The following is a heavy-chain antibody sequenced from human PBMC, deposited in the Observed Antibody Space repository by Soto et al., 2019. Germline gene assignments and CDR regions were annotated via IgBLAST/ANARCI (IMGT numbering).Heavy chain of an antibody. CDR2: ISPYNDDT. J-gene: IGHJ6*02. Sequence: ASVKVSCKASGYTFSSYAISWVRQAPGQGLEWQGWISPYNDDTKYAQKLQGRVFMTTDTPTKTAHLDLRSLRSDDTAVYYCARGGYYDSSGSRDYHYYGMDVWGQGTTVTVSS. CDR1: GYTFSSYA. V-gene: IGHV1-18*01. D-gene: IGHD3-22*01. CDR3: ARGGYYDSSGSRDYHYYGMDV.